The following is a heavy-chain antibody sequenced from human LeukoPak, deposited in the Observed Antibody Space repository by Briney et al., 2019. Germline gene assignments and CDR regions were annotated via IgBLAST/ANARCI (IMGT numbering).Heavy chain of an antibody. J-gene: IGHJ4*02. CDR3: AKNDPDSSED. CDR2: ISDDGSNE. V-gene: IGHV3-30-3*02. Sequence: GGSLRLSCAASGFTFSSYAMHWVRQAPGKGLEWVAVISDDGSNEHYADSVKGRFTVSRDNSKNTLYLQMNSLRPEDTAVSYCAKNDPDSSEDWGQGTLVTVSS. D-gene: IGHD3-22*01. CDR1: GFTFSSYA.